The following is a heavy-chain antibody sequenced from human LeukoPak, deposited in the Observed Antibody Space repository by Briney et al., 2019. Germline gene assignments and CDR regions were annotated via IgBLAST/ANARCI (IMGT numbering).Heavy chain of an antibody. D-gene: IGHD4/OR15-4a*01. J-gene: IGHJ2*01. CDR2: INHSGST. Sequence: PSETLSLTCAVYGGSFSGYYWSWIRQPPGKGLEWIGEINHSGSTNYNPSLKSRVTISVDTSKNQFSLRLSSVTAADTAVYYCARRSRALGAFDIWGRGTLVTVSS. V-gene: IGHV4-34*01. CDR3: ARRSRALGAFDI. CDR1: GGSFSGYY.